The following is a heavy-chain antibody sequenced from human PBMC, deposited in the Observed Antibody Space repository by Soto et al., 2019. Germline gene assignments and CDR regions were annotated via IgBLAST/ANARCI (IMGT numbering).Heavy chain of an antibody. J-gene: IGHJ3*02. V-gene: IGHV3-30-3*01. CDR2: ISYDGSDK. CDR1: GFTFSSYA. D-gene: IGHD1-26*01. Sequence: GGSLRLSCAASGFTFSSYAMHWVRQAPGKGLEWVALISYDGSDKDYADSVKGRFTISRDNSRNKLFLQMNSLRAEDTAVYYCARVSWELRGAFDIWGQGTMVTVSS. CDR3: ARVSWELRGAFDI.